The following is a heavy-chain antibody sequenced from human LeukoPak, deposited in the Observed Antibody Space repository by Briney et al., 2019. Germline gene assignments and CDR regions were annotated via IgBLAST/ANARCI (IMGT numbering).Heavy chain of an antibody. Sequence: SQTLSLTFAISGDSVSINSAAWNWIRQSPSRGLEWLGRTYYRSKWYNDYAVSVKSRITINPDTSKNQFSLQLNSVTPEDTAVYYCARDGGADWGHLDYWGQGTLVTVSS. CDR3: ARDGGADWGHLDY. CDR1: GDSVSINSAA. J-gene: IGHJ4*02. D-gene: IGHD7-27*01. CDR2: TYYRSKWYN. V-gene: IGHV6-1*01.